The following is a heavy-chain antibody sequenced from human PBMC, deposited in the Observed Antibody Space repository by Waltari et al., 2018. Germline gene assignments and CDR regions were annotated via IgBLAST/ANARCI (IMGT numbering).Heavy chain of an antibody. CDR2: IKQDASEE. J-gene: IGHJ6*02. CDR1: GFTLGSYW. D-gene: IGHD3-10*01. CDR3: ATGSTARGYYGMDV. V-gene: IGHV3-7*01. Sequence: EMQLVESGGGLVQPGGSLRLSCAPSGFTLGSYWMSWVRQAPGKGLEWVANIKQDASEEYYLDSVKRRFTISKDNAKNSLSLQMNSLRAEDTAVYYCATGSTARGYYGMDVWGQGTTVTVSS.